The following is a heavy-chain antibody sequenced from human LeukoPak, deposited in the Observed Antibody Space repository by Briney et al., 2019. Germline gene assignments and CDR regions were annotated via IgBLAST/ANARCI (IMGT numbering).Heavy chain of an antibody. CDR3: ARLRVAMLRGAADY. CDR2: IFTRDDSV. J-gene: IGHJ4*02. Sequence: GGSLRLSCAASGFTFNDDEIIWVRRAPGKGLEWISYIFTRDDSVYYADSVKGRFTISRAHARNLVYLQMNSLRSEDTGLYYCARLRVAMLRGAADYWGQGILVTASS. D-gene: IGHD3-10*01. CDR1: GFTFNDDE. V-gene: IGHV3-48*03.